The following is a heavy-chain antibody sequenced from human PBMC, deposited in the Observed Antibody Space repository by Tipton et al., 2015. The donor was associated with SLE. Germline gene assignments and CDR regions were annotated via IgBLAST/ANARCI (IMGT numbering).Heavy chain of an antibody. V-gene: IGHV4-34*01. CDR1: GGSFSGYY. J-gene: IGHJ3*02. Sequence: TLSLTCAVYGGSFSGYYWSWIRQPPGKGLEWIGEINHSGSTNYNPSLKSRVTISVDTSKNQFSLKLSSVTAADTAVYYCAFYMTMVTGSAFDIWGQGTMVTVSS. CDR3: AFYMTMVTGSAFDI. CDR2: INHSGST. D-gene: IGHD4/OR15-4a*01.